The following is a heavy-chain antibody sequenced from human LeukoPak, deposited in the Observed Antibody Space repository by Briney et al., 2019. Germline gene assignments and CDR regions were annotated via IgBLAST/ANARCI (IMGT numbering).Heavy chain of an antibody. CDR3: AKDQEWELLFDY. V-gene: IGHV3-23*01. D-gene: IGHD1-26*01. CDR2: ISGSGGST. CDR1: GFTFSSYA. Sequence: GGFLGLSCAASGFTFSSYAIHWVRQAPGKGLEWVSAISGSGGSTYYADSVKGRFTISRDNSKNTLYLQMNSLRAEDTAVYYCAKDQEWELLFDYWGQGTLVTVSS. J-gene: IGHJ4*02.